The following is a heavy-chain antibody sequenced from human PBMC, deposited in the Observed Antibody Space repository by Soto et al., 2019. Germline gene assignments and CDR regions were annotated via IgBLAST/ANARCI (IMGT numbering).Heavy chain of an antibody. D-gene: IGHD1-1*01. J-gene: IGHJ6*03. V-gene: IGHV5-51*01. Sequence: GESLKISCKGSGYSFTSYWIAWVRQMPGKGLEWMGIIYPSDSDTRYSPSFQGQVTISADKTISTAYLQWSSLKAPDTAIYYCARRQRQGDPSYYYYMDVWGKGTTVTVSS. CDR2: IYPSDSDT. CDR3: ARRQRQGDPSYYYYMDV. CDR1: GYSFTSYW.